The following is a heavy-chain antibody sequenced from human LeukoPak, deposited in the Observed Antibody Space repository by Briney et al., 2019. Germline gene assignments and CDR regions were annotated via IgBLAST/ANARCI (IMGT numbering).Heavy chain of an antibody. V-gene: IGHV3-30-3*02. CDR2: ISYDGSNK. CDR1: GFTFSSYA. CDR3: AKHGHCSSISCSSDWFDP. D-gene: IGHD2-2*01. J-gene: IGHJ5*02. Sequence: GGSLRLSCAASGFTFSSYAMHWVRQAPGKGLEWVAVISYDGSNKYYADSVKGRFTISRDNSKNTLYLQMNSLRVEDTAVYYCAKHGHCSSISCSSDWFDPWGQGTLVTVSS.